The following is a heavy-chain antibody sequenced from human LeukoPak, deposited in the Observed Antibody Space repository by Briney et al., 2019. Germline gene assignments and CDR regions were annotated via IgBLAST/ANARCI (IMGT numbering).Heavy chain of an antibody. Sequence: SETLSLTCTVSGGSISSSSYYWGWIRQPPGKGLEWIGYIYHSESTYYNPSLKSRVTISVDRSKNQFSLKLSSVTAADTAVYYCARDPYYYGSGSTWGQGTLVTVSS. J-gene: IGHJ5*02. V-gene: IGHV4-39*07. CDR2: IYHSEST. CDR3: ARDPYYYGSGST. D-gene: IGHD3-10*01. CDR1: GGSISSSSYY.